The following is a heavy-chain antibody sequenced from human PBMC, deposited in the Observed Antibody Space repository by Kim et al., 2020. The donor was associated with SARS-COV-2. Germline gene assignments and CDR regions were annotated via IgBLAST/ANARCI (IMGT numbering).Heavy chain of an antibody. D-gene: IGHD3-16*01. Sequence: GGSLRLSCAASGFTFSSYSMNWVRQAPGKGLEWVSSISSSSSYIYYADSVKGRFTISRDNAKNSLYLQMNSLRAEDTAVYYCARVSLLGEETGIRPFDYWGQGTLVTVSS. CDR1: GFTFSSYS. J-gene: IGHJ4*02. CDR2: ISSSSSYI. CDR3: ARVSLLGEETGIRPFDY. V-gene: IGHV3-21*01.